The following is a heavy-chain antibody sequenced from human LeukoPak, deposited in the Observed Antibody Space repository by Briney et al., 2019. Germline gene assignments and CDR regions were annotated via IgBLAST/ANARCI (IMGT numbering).Heavy chain of an antibody. Sequence: PGGSLRLSCAASGFTFDDYGMSWVRHAPGKGLEWVSGINWNGGSTGYVDSVKGRFTISRDNAKKFLYLQMDSLRAEDTALYYCARVVLSRGERDYWGQGTLVTVSS. CDR3: ARVVLSRGERDY. V-gene: IGHV3-20*04. CDR2: INWNGGST. J-gene: IGHJ4*02. CDR1: GFTFDDYG. D-gene: IGHD5-24*01.